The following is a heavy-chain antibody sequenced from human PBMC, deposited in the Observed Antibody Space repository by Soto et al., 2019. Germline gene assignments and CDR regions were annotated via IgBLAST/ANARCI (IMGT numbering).Heavy chain of an antibody. D-gene: IGHD3-22*01. J-gene: IGHJ4*02. CDR1: GYTFGSYA. V-gene: IGHV1-3*01. CDR3: ARDRVPYYYESTFDF. Sequence: QVQLVQSGAEVKKPGASVMLSCKASGYTFGSYAMHWVRQAPGQRLEWMGRIYGDNGNTKYSQKFQGRVNITKDTSASTVYMELRSLTIEDTAVYYCARDRVPYYYESTFDFWGQGALVTVSS. CDR2: IYGDNGNT.